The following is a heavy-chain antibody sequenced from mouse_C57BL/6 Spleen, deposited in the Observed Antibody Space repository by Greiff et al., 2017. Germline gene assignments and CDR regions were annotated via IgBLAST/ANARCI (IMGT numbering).Heavy chain of an antibody. V-gene: IGHV1-52*01. CDR3: ASGPDYFDY. CDR1: GYTFTSYW. CDR2: IDPSDSET. Sequence: QVQLQQPGAELVRPGSSVKMSCKASGYTFTSYWMHWVKQRPIQGLEWIGNIDPSDSETHYNQKFKDKATVTVDKSSSTAYMQLSSLTSEDSAVYYCASGPDYFDYWGQGTTLTVSS. J-gene: IGHJ2*01.